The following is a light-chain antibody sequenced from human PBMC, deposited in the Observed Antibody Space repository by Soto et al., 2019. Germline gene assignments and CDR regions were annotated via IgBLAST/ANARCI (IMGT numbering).Light chain of an antibody. J-gene: IGKJ1*01. CDR3: QQYDTSPRT. CDR1: QSVSSNY. V-gene: IGKV3-20*01. CDR2: GAS. Sequence: EVMLTQSPGTLSLSPGERATLSCRASQSVSSNYLAWYQQKSGQAPRLLIYGASNRATGIPDRFSGSGSGTDFTVTIRRLAPADFAVSYCQQYDTSPRTFGQGTKVEFK.